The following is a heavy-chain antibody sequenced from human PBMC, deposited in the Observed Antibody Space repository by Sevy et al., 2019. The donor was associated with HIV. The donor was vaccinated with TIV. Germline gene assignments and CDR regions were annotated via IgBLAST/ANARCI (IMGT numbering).Heavy chain of an antibody. CDR2: IWFDGSNT. D-gene: IGHD6-13*01. J-gene: IGHJ5*02. CDR3: ARDAGYSVNWYPRFDP. V-gene: IGHV3-30*02. Sequence: GGSLRLSCAASGFTFSSYGMHWVRQAPGKGLEWVALIWFDGSNTYYADSVKGRFTISRDIAKNTLHLQMNSLRAEDTAVYYCARDAGYSVNWYPRFDPWGQGTLVTVSS. CDR1: GFTFSSYG.